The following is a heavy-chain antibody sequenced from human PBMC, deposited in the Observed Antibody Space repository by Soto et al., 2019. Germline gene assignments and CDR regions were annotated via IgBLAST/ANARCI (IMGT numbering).Heavy chain of an antibody. CDR2: ISGSGGST. Sequence: GGSLRLSCAASGFTFSSYAMSWVRQAPGKGLEWVSAISGSGGSTYYADSVKGRFTISRDNSKNTLYLQMNSLRAEDTAVYYCAKDGIYCSSTSCYLGTSYYFDYWGQGTLVTVSS. D-gene: IGHD2-2*01. V-gene: IGHV3-23*01. CDR3: AKDGIYCSSTSCYLGTSYYFDY. CDR1: GFTFSSYA. J-gene: IGHJ4*02.